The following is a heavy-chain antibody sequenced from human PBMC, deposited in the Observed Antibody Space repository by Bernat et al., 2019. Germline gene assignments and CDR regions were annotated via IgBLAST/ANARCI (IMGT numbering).Heavy chain of an antibody. D-gene: IGHD3-9*01. J-gene: IGHJ4*02. CDR3: TTGSPWDVSDILTGHYYFDY. V-gene: IGHV3-15*01. CDR1: GFTFSNAW. CDR2: IKSKTDGGTT. Sequence: EVQLVESGGGLVQPGGSLRLSCAASGFTFSNAWMSWVRQAPGKGLEWVGRIKSKTDGGTTDYAAPVKGRFTISRDDSKNTLYLQMNSLKTEDTAVYYCTTGSPWDVSDILTGHYYFDYWGQGTLVTVSS.